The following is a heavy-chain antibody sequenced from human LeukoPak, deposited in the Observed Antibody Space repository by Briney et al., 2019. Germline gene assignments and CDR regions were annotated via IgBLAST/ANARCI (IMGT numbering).Heavy chain of an antibody. V-gene: IGHV3-11*06. J-gene: IGHJ3*02. CDR2: ISSSSSYT. CDR1: GFTFSDYY. D-gene: IGHD2-15*01. CDR3: ARVLAVTLAFDI. Sequence: GGSLRLSYAASGFTFSDYYMSWIRQAPGKGLEWVSYISSSSSYTNYADSVKGRFTISRDNAKNSLYLQMNSLRAEDTAVYYCARVLAVTLAFDIWGQGTMVTVSS.